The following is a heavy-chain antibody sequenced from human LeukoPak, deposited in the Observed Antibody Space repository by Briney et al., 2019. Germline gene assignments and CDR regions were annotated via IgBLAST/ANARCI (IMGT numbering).Heavy chain of an antibody. CDR1: GFTFSTCP. Sequence: GGSLRLSCVAFGFTFSTCPMHWVRQAPGKGLEWVSSISSTSNYMFYADSVKGRFTISRDNAKNSLYLQMNSLRAEDTAVYYCARDVIVGGITPPYYFDYWGQGTLVTVSS. V-gene: IGHV3-21*01. J-gene: IGHJ4*02. CDR2: ISSTSNYM. D-gene: IGHD1-26*01. CDR3: ARDVIVGGITPPYYFDY.